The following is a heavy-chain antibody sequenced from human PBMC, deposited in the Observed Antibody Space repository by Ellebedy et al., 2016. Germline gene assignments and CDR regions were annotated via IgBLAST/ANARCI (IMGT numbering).Heavy chain of an antibody. V-gene: IGHV4-31*03. D-gene: IGHD2-2*01. CDR1: GGSISSGGYY. Sequence: SETLSLTXTVSGGSISSGGYYWSWIRQHPGKGLEWIGYIYYSGSTYYNPSLKSRVTISVDTSKNQFSLKLSSVTAADTAVYYCARVVVPAAPTGSWFDPWGQGTLVTVSS. J-gene: IGHJ5*02. CDR2: IYYSGST. CDR3: ARVVVPAAPTGSWFDP.